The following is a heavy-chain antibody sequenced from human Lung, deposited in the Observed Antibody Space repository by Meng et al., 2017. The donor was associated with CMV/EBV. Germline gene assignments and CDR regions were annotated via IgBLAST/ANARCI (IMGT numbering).Heavy chain of an antibody. D-gene: IGHD5-18*01. CDR2: IYTDSTRT. CDR3: AKGTCGNNWYGLDV. V-gene: IGHV3-23*03. CDR1: GFTFGNFA. Sequence: ESXKISXAASGFTFGNFAMTWVRQAPGKGLEWVSVIYTDSTRTYYGNSVKGRFTISRGDSQNTLHLQMNSLRAEDTAVYYCAKGTCGNNWYGLDVWGQGTXVTVSS. J-gene: IGHJ6*02.